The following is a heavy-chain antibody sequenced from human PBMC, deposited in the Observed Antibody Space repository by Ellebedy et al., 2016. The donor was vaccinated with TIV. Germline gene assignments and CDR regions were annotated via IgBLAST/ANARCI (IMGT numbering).Heavy chain of an antibody. V-gene: IGHV1-2*02. Sequence: ASVKVSCKASGYTFTGYYMYWVRQAPGQGLEWMGWISPDSGGTNYAQKFQDRVTMTRDTSFNTAYMELTSLRSDDTAMYYCSRVRGTWVFDSWGQGTLVTVSS. CDR2: ISPDSGGT. D-gene: IGHD1-1*01. CDR3: SRVRGTWVFDS. CDR1: GYTFTGYY. J-gene: IGHJ4*02.